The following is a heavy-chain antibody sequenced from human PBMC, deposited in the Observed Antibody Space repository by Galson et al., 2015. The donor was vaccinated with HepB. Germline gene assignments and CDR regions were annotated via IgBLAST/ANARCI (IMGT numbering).Heavy chain of an antibody. V-gene: IGHV1-24*01. CDR3: ATGGGPKWLRRPDLDY. Sequence: SVKVSCKVSGYTLTELSMHWVRQAPGEGLEWMGGFDPEDGETIYAQKFQGRVTMTEDTSTDTAYMELSSLRSEDTAVYYCATGGGPKWLRRPDLDYWGQGTLVTVSS. CDR1: GYTLTELS. J-gene: IGHJ4*02. D-gene: IGHD5-12*01. CDR2: FDPEDGET.